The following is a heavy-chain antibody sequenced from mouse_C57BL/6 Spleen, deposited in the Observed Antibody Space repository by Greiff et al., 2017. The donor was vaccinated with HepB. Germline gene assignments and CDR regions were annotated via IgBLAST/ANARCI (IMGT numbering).Heavy chain of an antibody. J-gene: IGHJ4*01. CDR2: ISGGGGNT. Sequence: DVMLVESGGGLVKPGGSLKLSCAASGFTFSSYTMSWVRQTPEKRLEWVATISGGGGNTYYPDSVKGRFTISRDNAKNTLYLQMSSLRSEDTALYYCARLHNWDNYAMDYWGQGTSVTVSS. V-gene: IGHV5-9*01. D-gene: IGHD4-1*01. CDR3: ARLHNWDNYAMDY. CDR1: GFTFSSYT.